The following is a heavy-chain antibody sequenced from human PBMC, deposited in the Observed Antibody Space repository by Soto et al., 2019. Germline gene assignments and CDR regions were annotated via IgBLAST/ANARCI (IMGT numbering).Heavy chain of an antibody. CDR1: GFTFSDYY. CDR2: MSTSGRTK. CDR3: ARGFGGYAVDY. D-gene: IGHD5-12*01. Sequence: GGSLRLSCAASGFTFSDYYMSWIRQAPGKGLEWVSYMSTSGRTKYYADSVKGRFTISRDNARNSLYLHMTTLTAADTAVYYCARGFGGYAVDYWGQGTLVTVYS. V-gene: IGHV3-11*01. J-gene: IGHJ4*02.